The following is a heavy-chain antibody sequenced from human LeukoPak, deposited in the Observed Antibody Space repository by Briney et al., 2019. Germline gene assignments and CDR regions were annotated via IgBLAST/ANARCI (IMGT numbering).Heavy chain of an antibody. J-gene: IGHJ4*02. CDR1: GFSFNSYW. CDR2: IDPAGTDT. CDR3: GRFGYVAGIDL. V-gene: IGHV3-7*01. Sequence: PGGSLTLSCAAAGFSFNSYWMAWVRQPPRRGRGWVANIDPAGTDTYYVNPVKGRFTISRDNAKNLVYLQMNPLRAEDTAVYSCGRFGYVAGIDLWGQGTLVTVSS. D-gene: IGHD6-19*01.